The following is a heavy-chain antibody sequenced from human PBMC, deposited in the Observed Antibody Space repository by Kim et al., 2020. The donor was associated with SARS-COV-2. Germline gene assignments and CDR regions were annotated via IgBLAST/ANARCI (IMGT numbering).Heavy chain of an antibody. J-gene: IGHJ4*02. Sequence: GGSLRLSCAASGFTFSSYGMHWVRQAPGKGLEWVALISYDGSNKYYADSVKGRFTISRDNSKNTLYLQMNSLRAEDTAVYYCAKDGGGGLWDWGQGTLVTVSS. CDR3: AKDGGGGLWD. V-gene: IGHV3-30*18. CDR1: GFTFSSYG. D-gene: IGHD3-16*01. CDR2: ISYDGSNK.